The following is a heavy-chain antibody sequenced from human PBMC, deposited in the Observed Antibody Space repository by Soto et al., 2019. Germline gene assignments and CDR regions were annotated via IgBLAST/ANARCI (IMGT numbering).Heavy chain of an antibody. J-gene: IGHJ3*02. CDR1: GYTLTELS. CDR3: ATVGLGYYYGSGSRGAFDR. D-gene: IGHD3-10*01. V-gene: IGHV1-24*01. Sequence: ASVKVSCKVSGYTLTELSMHWVRQAPGKGLEWMGGFDPEDGETIYAQKFQGRVTMTEDTSTDTAYMELSSLRSEDTAVYYCATVGLGYYYGSGSRGAFDRWGQRTMVTVSS. CDR2: FDPEDGET.